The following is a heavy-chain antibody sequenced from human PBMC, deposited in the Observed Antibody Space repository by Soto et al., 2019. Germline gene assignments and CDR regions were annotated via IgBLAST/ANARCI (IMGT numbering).Heavy chain of an antibody. J-gene: IGHJ4*02. CDR1: GFTFSSYA. Sequence: QVQLVESGGGVVQPGRSLRLSCAASGFTFSSYAMHWVRQAPGKGLEWVAVISYDGSNKYYADSVKGRFTISRDNSKNTLYLQMNSLRAEDTAVYYCARAHIVVVTAPLDYWGQGTLVTVSS. D-gene: IGHD2-21*02. V-gene: IGHV3-30-3*01. CDR3: ARAHIVVVTAPLDY. CDR2: ISYDGSNK.